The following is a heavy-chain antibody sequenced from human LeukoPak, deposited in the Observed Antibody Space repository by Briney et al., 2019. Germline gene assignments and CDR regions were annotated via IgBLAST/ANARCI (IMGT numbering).Heavy chain of an antibody. J-gene: IGHJ6*02. Sequence: SETLSLTCAVSGGSISSYYWSWIRQPPGKGLEWIGYIYYSGSTNYNPSLESRVTISVDTSKNQFSLKLRSVTAEDTAVYYCASGVVLWFGESDYGMDVWGQGTTVTVSS. CDR3: ASGVVLWFGESDYGMDV. CDR1: GGSISSYY. CDR2: IYYSGST. V-gene: IGHV4-59*01. D-gene: IGHD3-10*01.